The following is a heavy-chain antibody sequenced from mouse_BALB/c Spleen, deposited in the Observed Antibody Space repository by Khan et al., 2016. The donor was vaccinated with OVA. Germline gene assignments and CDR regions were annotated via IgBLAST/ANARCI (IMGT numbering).Heavy chain of an antibody. CDR3: ARNAYFGNYFDY. D-gene: IGHD2-10*01. J-gene: IGHJ2*01. CDR2: IYPGDGRS. CDR1: GYTFTNYW. V-gene: IGHV1S81*02. Sequence: VQLQQPGAELVKPGASVKLSCKASGYTFTNYWVHWVKQRPGQGLEWIGEIYPGDGRSTYNEKFKTKATLTVDRSSSTAYMQLSSLTSEDSSVYYCARNAYFGNYFDYWGQGTTLTVSS.